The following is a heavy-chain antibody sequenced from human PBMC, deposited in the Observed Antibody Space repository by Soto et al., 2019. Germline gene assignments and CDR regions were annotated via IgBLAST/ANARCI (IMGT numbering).Heavy chain of an antibody. CDR1: GGSISSSGYF. J-gene: IGHJ4*02. D-gene: IGHD2-15*01. V-gene: IGHV4-31*03. CDR2: IYYSGTT. CDR3: ARLGGVVSAPFDS. Sequence: SETLSLTCPVSGGSISSSGYFWSWIRQHPGYGLEWLGHIYYSGTTHYNPSLKSRLTISRETSKNQFSLKLRSVTAADTAVYYCARLGGVVSAPFDSWGQGALVTVSS.